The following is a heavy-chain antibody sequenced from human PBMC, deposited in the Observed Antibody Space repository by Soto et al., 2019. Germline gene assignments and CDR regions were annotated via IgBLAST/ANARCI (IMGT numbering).Heavy chain of an antibody. Sequence: GGSLRLSCAASGFTFSIYSMNWFRQAPGKGLEWVSYISSSSSTIYYADSVKGRFTISRDNAKNSLYLQMNSLRAEDTAVYYCARDLRSRRITTFGTPAYYYMDVWGKGTTVTVSS. J-gene: IGHJ6*03. D-gene: IGHD3-3*01. CDR2: ISSSSSTI. V-gene: IGHV3-48*01. CDR3: ARDLRSRRITTFGTPAYYYMDV. CDR1: GFTFSIYS.